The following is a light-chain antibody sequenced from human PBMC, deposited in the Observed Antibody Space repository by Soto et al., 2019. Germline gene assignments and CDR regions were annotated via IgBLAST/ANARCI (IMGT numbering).Light chain of an antibody. J-gene: IGKJ5*01. CDR2: GAS. CDR1: QSVAKD. CDR3: QQYNKWPQT. V-gene: IGKV3-15*01. Sequence: EIVLTQSPGTLSLSPGERVTLSCRASQSVAKDLAWYQHKPGQAPRLLTHGASTRATGIPARFSGVGSGTEFTLTISSLQSEDFGVYYCQQYNKWPQTFGQGTLLEIK.